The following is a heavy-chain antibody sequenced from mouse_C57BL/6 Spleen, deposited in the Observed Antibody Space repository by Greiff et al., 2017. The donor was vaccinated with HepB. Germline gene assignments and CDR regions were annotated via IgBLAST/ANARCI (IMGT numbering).Heavy chain of an antibody. CDR3: AREGDNWWYFAV. Sequence: VQLQQSGPELVKPGASVKISCKASGYAFSSSWMNWVKQRPGKGLEWIGRIYPGDGDTNYNGKFKGKATLTADKSSSTAYMQLSSLTSEDSAVYFCAREGDNWWYFAVWGTWTTVTVSS. CDR2: IYPGDGDT. CDR1: GYAFSSSW. D-gene: IGHD4-1*01. V-gene: IGHV1-82*01. J-gene: IGHJ1*03.